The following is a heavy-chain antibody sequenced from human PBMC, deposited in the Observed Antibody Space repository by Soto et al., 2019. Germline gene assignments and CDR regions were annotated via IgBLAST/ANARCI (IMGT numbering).Heavy chain of an antibody. D-gene: IGHD6-13*01. CDR3: ARAETSGILYFDY. V-gene: IGHV4-59*02. CDR1: GDSVNSYY. Sequence: PSENLSLTCTVTGDSVNSYYWSWMRQPPGKGLECMGYVYYSGSTNYNPSLKSRVTISVDTSKNQISLRLKSVTAADTAVYYCARAETSGILYFDYSGQVSLVT. CDR2: VYYSGST. J-gene: IGHJ4*02.